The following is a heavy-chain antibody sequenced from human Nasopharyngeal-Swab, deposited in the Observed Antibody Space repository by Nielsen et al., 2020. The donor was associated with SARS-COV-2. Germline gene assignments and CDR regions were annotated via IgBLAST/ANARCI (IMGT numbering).Heavy chain of an antibody. CDR3: ARHKPPAMVTSYYFDY. D-gene: IGHD5-18*01. CDR2: IYYSGST. J-gene: IGHJ4*02. CDR1: GGSISSSSYY. Sequence: SETLSLTCTVSGGSISSSSYYWGWIRQPPGKGLEWIGSIYYSGSTYYNPSLKSRVTISVDTSKNQFSLKLSSVTAADTAVYYCARHKPPAMVTSYYFDYWGQGTRVTVSS. V-gene: IGHV4-39*01.